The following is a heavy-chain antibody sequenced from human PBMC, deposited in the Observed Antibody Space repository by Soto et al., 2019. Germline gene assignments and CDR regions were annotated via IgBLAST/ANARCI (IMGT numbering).Heavy chain of an antibody. J-gene: IGHJ4*02. CDR2: ISGSGGST. V-gene: IGHV3-23*01. D-gene: IGHD1-26*01. CDR3: ARIVGATLYYFDY. CDR1: GFTFSSYS. Sequence: PGGSLRLSCAASGFTFSSYSMNWVRQAPGKGLEWVSAISGSGGSTYYADSVKGRFTISRDNSKNTLYLQMNSLRAEDTAVYYCARIVGATLYYFDYWGQGTLVTVSS.